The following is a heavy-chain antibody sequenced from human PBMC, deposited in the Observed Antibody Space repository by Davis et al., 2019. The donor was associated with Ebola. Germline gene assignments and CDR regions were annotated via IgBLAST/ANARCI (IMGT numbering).Heavy chain of an antibody. Sequence: SETLSLTCTVYGGSFSGYYWSWIRQPPGKGLEWIGEINHSGSTNYNPSLKSRVTISVDTSKNQFSLKLSSVTAADTAVYYCARDRGELSLYVDYWGQGTLVTVSS. CDR2: INHSGST. V-gene: IGHV4-34*01. D-gene: IGHD3-16*02. J-gene: IGHJ4*02. CDR1: GGSFSGYY. CDR3: ARDRGELSLYVDY.